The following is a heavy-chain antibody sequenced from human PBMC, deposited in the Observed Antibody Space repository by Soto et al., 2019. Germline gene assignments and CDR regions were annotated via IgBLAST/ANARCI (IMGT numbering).Heavy chain of an antibody. Sequence: ASVKVSCKASGYSFTAHYMHWVRQAPGQGLEWMGWINPNSGRTKNSPRFQRRVTMTRDTSFTTFYMEVSWLTSDDTAADYCSRDWGEDSCYVWGHGTLVTVSS. J-gene: IGHJ4*01. D-gene: IGHD5-12*01. CDR2: INPNSGRT. CDR1: GYSFTAHY. V-gene: IGHV1-2*02. CDR3: SRDWGEDSCYV.